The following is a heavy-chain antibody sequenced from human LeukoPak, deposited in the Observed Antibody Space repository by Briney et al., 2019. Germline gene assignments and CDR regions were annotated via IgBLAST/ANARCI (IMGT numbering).Heavy chain of an antibody. D-gene: IGHD3-9*01. CDR1: GYSFTSYW. J-gene: IGHJ4*02. CDR3: ARHPRDESIFSPARAYYFDS. V-gene: IGHV5-51*01. Sequence: GESLKISCKGSGYSFTSYWIGWVRQMPGKGLEWMGIIYPGDSDTRYSPSFQGQVTISADKSISTAYLQWSSLKASDTAMYYYARHPRDESIFSPARAYYFDSWGQGTLVTVSS. CDR2: IYPGDSDT.